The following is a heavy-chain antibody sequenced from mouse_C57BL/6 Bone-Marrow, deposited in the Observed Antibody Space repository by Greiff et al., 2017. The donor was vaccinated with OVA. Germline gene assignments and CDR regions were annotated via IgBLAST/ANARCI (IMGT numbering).Heavy chain of an antibody. J-gene: IGHJ4*01. CDR2: IRSKSNNYAT. CDR3: AYGSSPYYAMDY. V-gene: IGHV10-1*01. Sequence: EVKLVESGGGLVQPKGSLKLSCAASGFSFNTYAMNWVRQAPGKGLEWVARIRSKSNNYATYYADSVKDRFTISRDDSENMLYLQMNNLKTEDTAMYYCAYGSSPYYAMDYWGQGTSVTVSS. CDR1: GFSFNTYA. D-gene: IGHD1-1*01.